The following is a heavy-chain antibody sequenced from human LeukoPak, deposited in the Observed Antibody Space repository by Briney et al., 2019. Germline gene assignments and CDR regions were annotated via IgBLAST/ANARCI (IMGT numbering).Heavy chain of an antibody. D-gene: IGHD2-15*01. CDR3: AKDQPCSGGSCYYFDC. V-gene: IGHV3-23*01. CDR1: GFTFSSYA. CDR2: ITGSGGST. J-gene: IGHJ4*02. Sequence: PGGSLRLSCAASGFTFSSYAMSWVRQAPGKGLEWVSGITGSGGSTYYADSVKGRFTISRDNSKNTLYLQMNSLRAEDTAVYYCAKDQPCSGGSCYYFDCWGQGTLVTVSS.